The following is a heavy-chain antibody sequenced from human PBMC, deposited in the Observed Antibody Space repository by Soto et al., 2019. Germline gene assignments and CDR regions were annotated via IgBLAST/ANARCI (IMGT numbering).Heavy chain of an antibody. CDR3: ARDVRFLEWFV. CDR1: GFTFSSYW. CDR2: IKQDGSEK. Sequence: GGSLRLSCAASGFTFSSYWMSWVRQAPGKGLEWVANIKQDGSEKYYMDSVKGRFTISRDNAKNSLYLQMNSLRAEDTAVYYCARDVRFLEWFVWGQGTTVTVSS. D-gene: IGHD3-3*01. V-gene: IGHV3-7*03. J-gene: IGHJ6*02.